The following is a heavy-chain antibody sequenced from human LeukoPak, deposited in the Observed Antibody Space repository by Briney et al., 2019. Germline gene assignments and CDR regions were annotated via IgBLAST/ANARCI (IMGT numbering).Heavy chain of an antibody. Sequence: SVKVSCKASGGTFSSYAISWVRQAPGQGLEWMGRIIPIFGIANYAQKFQGRVTITADKSTSTAYMELSSLRSEDTAVYYCARDSPYYYDSSGQMTFDYWAQETLVTVSS. V-gene: IGHV1-69*04. CDR3: ARDSPYYYDSSGQMTFDY. CDR2: IIPIFGIA. CDR1: GGTFSSYA. J-gene: IGHJ4*02. D-gene: IGHD3-22*01.